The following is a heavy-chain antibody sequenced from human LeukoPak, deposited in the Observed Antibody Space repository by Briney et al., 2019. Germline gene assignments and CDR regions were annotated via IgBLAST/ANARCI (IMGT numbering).Heavy chain of an antibody. V-gene: IGHV3-23*01. Sequence: HAGGSLRLSCAASGFTFSSSVMSWVRQAPGKGLEWVSDIGGSRGTTNYADSVKGRFTISRDNSKNTLYLQMNSLRAEDTAVYYCAKGPYGPGAFDIWGQGTMVTVSS. J-gene: IGHJ3*02. CDR2: IGGSRGTT. D-gene: IGHD3-10*01. CDR1: GFTFSSSV. CDR3: AKGPYGPGAFDI.